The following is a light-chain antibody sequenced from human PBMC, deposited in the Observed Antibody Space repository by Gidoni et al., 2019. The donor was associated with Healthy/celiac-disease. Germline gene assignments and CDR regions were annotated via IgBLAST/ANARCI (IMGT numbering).Light chain of an antibody. J-gene: IGKJ1*01. V-gene: IGKV1-39*01. CDR1: QSISSY. CDR3: QQSYSTPWT. Sequence: DIQMTQSPSSLPASVGDRVTITCRASQSISSYLNWYQQKPGKAPKLLIYAASSLQSGVPSRFSDSGSGTDFTLTISSLQPEDFATYYCQQSYSTPWTFGQGTKVEIK. CDR2: AAS.